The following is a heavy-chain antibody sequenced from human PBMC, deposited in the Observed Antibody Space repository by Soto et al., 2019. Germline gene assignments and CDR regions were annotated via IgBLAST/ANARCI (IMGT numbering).Heavy chain of an antibody. Sequence: SETLSLTCSVSGGSISSFTYYWGWIRQPPGKGLEWIGTVYYNENTYYNPSLKSRVTITVDTAKNQFSLNLRSVTAADTAMYFCARQERYYGSPGWFDPWGPGTLVTVSS. V-gene: IGHV4-39*01. J-gene: IGHJ5*02. CDR2: VYYNENT. CDR3: ARQERYYGSPGWFDP. CDR1: GGSISSFTYY. D-gene: IGHD3-10*01.